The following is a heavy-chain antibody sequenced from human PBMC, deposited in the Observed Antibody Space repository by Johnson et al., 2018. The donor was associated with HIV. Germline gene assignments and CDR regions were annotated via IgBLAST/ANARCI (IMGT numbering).Heavy chain of an antibody. CDR1: GFTFSDNF. CDR3: AKGLGGAFDI. D-gene: IGHD3-16*01. Sequence: VQLLESGGGLVQPGGSLRLSCAASGFTFSDNFMDWVRQAPGKGLEWVSGISGSDFGPYYADSVRGRFTISRDNSKNTLYLQMNSLRAEDTAVYYCAKGLGGAFDIWGQGTMVTVSS. V-gene: IGHV3-23*01. CDR2: ISGSDFGP. J-gene: IGHJ3*02.